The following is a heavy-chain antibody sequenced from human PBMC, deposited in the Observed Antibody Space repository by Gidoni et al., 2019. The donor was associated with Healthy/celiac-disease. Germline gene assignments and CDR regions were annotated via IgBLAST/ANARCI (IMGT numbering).Heavy chain of an antibody. CDR1: GGTFRSYA. J-gene: IGHJ2*01. CDR3: ARAPSPGGNSRRNWYFDL. V-gene: IGHV1-69*01. Sequence: QVQLVQSGAEVKKPGSSVTVSCKASGGTFRSYAISWVRQAPGQGLECMGGIIPIFGTANYAKKFQGRVTITADESTSTAYMELSSLRSEDTAVYYCARAPSPGGNSRRNWYFDLWGRGTLVTVSS. D-gene: IGHD2-21*02. CDR2: IIPIFGTA.